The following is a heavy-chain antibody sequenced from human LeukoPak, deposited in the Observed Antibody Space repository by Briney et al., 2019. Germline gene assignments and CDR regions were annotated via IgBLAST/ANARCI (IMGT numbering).Heavy chain of an antibody. V-gene: IGHV3-21*01. J-gene: IGHJ3*02. CDR3: SRDLSAMVMNDAFDI. CDR1: GFTLSSYS. D-gene: IGHD5-18*01. Sequence: GGSLRLSCAASGFTLSSYSMNWVRQAQGKGLEWVSSISSSSSYIYYADSVKGRFTISRDNAKNSLYLQMNSLRAEDTAVYYCSRDLSAMVMNDAFDIWGQGTMVTVSS. CDR2: ISSSSSYI.